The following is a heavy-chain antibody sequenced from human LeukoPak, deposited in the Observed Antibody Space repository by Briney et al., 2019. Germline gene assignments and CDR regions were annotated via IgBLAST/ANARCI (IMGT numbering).Heavy chain of an antibody. CDR1: GHALTELS. Sequence: SVRVSCKTSGHALTELSIHWVRQAPGQGLEWMGGIIPIFGTANYAQKFQGRVTITADKSTSTAYMELSSLRSEDTAVYYCAGEQQLVRGGFDYWGQGTLVTVSS. CDR2: IIPIFGTA. V-gene: IGHV1-69*06. J-gene: IGHJ4*02. CDR3: AGEQQLVRGGFDY. D-gene: IGHD6-13*01.